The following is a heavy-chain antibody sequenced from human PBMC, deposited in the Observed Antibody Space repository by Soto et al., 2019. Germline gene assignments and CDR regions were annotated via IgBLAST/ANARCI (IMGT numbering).Heavy chain of an antibody. D-gene: IGHD3-22*01. CDR2: MNPNSGNT. J-gene: IGHJ3*02. CDR1: GYTFTSYD. V-gene: IGHV1-8*01. CDR3: ASSPPLYYYDSSGIDAFDI. Sequence: GASVKVSCKASGYTFTSYDINWVRQATGQGLEWMGWMNPNSGNTGYAQKFQGRVTMTRNTSISTAYMELSSLRSEDTAVYYCASSPPLYYYDSSGIDAFDIWGQGTMVTVSS.